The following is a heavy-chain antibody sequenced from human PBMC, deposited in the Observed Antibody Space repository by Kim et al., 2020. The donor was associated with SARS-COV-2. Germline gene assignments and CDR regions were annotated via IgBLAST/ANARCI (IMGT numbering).Heavy chain of an antibody. D-gene: IGHD2-15*01. CDR2: ISSSGSTI. Sequence: GGSLRLSCAASGFTFSTYYMNWVRQAPGKGLEWVSYISSSGSTIYYADSVKGRFTLSRDKAKNSLYLQMSSLRAEDTAVYYCARDTPYTSGNMDYWGQGTLVTVSS. V-gene: IGHV3-48*01. CDR1: GFTFSTYY. CDR3: ARDTPYTSGNMDY. J-gene: IGHJ4*02.